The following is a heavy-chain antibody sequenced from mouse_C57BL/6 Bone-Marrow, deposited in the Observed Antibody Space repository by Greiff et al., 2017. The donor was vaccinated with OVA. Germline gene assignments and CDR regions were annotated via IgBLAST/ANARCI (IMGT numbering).Heavy chain of an antibody. Sequence: QVQLQQPGAELVKPGASVKLSCKASGYTFTSYWMHWVKQRPGQGLEWIGMIHPNSGSTNYNAKFKSKATLTVDKSSSTAYMQLSSLTSEDSAVYYGARCDYYGSLYAMDYRGQGTSVTVSS. CDR1: GYTFTSYW. CDR3: ARCDYYGSLYAMDY. J-gene: IGHJ4*01. D-gene: IGHD1-1*01. CDR2: IHPNSGST. V-gene: IGHV1-64*01.